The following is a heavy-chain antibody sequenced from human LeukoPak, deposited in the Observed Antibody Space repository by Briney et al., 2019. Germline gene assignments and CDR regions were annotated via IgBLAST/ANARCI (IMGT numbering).Heavy chain of an antibody. J-gene: IGHJ4*02. V-gene: IGHV1-18*01. CDR1: GYTFTNYG. CDR2: ISVYNGNA. Sequence: ASVKVSCKASGYTFTNYGISWVRQAPGQGLEWMGWISVYNGNANYVQKFQGRVTMTTDTSTSTAYMELRSLRSDDTAVYYCARGGVSNSWYRTPDYWGQGALVTVSS. D-gene: IGHD6-13*01. CDR3: ARGGVSNSWYRTPDY.